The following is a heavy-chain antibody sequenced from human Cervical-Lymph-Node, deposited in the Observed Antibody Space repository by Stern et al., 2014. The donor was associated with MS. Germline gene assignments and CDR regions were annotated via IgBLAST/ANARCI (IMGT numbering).Heavy chain of an antibody. Sequence: EEQLLESGGGLVQPGGTLRLSCVASGFTFSSYAINWVRKAPGKGLQWVSASVASGDRTSYADAVKGRFTISRDNSKNTVHLQMTSLRAEDTAMYFCALLATPTDYWGQGTLVAVSS. CDR2: SVASGDRT. V-gene: IGHV3-23*01. J-gene: IGHJ4*02. D-gene: IGHD2-15*01. CDR1: GFTFSSYA. CDR3: ALLATPTDY.